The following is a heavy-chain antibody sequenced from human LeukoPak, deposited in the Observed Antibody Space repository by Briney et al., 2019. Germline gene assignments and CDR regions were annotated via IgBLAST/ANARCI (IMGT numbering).Heavy chain of an antibody. V-gene: IGHV3-23*01. D-gene: IGHD2-15*01. CDR1: GFTFNTYA. J-gene: IGHJ4*02. CDR2: ITVSGGGT. Sequence: GGSLRLSCAASGFTFNTYAMNWVRQAPGKGLEWVSGITVSGGGTYYADSVKGRFTMSRDNAKNSLYLQMNSLRAEDTAVYYCARDRESYCTGGSCYSTGDYWGQGTLVTVSS. CDR3: ARDRESYCTGGSCYSTGDY.